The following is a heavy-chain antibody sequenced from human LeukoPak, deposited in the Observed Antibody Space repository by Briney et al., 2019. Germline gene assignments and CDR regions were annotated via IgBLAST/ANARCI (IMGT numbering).Heavy chain of an antibody. CDR1: GFSFSDYA. V-gene: IGHV3-43D*03. D-gene: IGHD2-15*01. Sequence: PGGSLKLSCRASGFSFSDYAMNWVRQVPGKGLEWGSLINKDGGDGYYADSVEGRFTISRDNTKDSLYLQMKSLRLEDSAIYYCAKDLGYCSGGRCYGLDSWGQGTLVTVSS. J-gene: IGHJ4*02. CDR2: INKDGGDG. CDR3: AKDLGYCSGGRCYGLDS.